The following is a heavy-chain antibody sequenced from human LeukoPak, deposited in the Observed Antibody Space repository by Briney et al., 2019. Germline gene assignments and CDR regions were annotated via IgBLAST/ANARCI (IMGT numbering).Heavy chain of an antibody. CDR1: ELTLSTYA. CDR3: AKVGATVPHYFDC. D-gene: IGHD4-17*01. CDR2: MSDRGGST. J-gene: IGHJ4*02. V-gene: IGHV3-23*01. Sequence: GGSWRLSCAASELTLSTYAMSWVRQAPGKGLEWVSCMSDRGGSTNYAQCGKGRFTIARNNSKHTLYQRTNGQRAEDTSVYDCAKVGATVPHYFDCWGQGALVTVSS.